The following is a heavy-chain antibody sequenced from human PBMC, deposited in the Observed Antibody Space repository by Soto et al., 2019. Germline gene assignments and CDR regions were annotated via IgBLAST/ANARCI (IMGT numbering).Heavy chain of an antibody. D-gene: IGHD2-15*01. CDR3: TNTVMGYCSGGSCDL. Sequence: EVQLVESGGGLVQPGGSLKLSCAASGFTFSGSAMHWVRQASGKGLEWVGRIRSKANSYATAYAASVKGRFTISRDDSKNTAYLQMNSLKTEDTAVYYCTNTVMGYCSGGSCDLRGQETLVTVSS. CDR2: IRSKANSYAT. CDR1: GFTFSGSA. V-gene: IGHV3-73*01. J-gene: IGHJ4*02.